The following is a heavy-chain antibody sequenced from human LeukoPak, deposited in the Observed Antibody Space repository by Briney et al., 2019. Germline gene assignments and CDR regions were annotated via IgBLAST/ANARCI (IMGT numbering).Heavy chain of an antibody. CDR3: ARGYSYGTNWFDP. CDR1: GYTLTGYY. J-gene: IGHJ5*02. V-gene: IGHV1-2*02. D-gene: IGHD5-18*01. Sequence: ASVKVSCKASGYTLTGYYMHRVRQAPGQGLEWMGWINPNSGGTNYAQKFQGRVTMTRDTSISTAYMELSRLRSDDTAVYYCARGYSYGTNWFDPWGQGTLVTVSS. CDR2: INPNSGGT.